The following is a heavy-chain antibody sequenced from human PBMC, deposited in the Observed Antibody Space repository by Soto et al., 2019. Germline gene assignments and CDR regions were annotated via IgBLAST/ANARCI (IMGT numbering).Heavy chain of an antibody. Sequence: SETLSLTCTVSGVSISGSRYYWGWIRQPPGGGLEWIGNIYYRGSTYYTPALKSRVTLSVDTSKNQFSLNLNSVTAADTAVYYCARGGIPPSGYGIAYAMDVWGQGTTVTVSS. CDR2: IYYRGST. D-gene: IGHD1-26*01. CDR1: GVSISGSRYY. V-gene: IGHV4-39*01. CDR3: ARGGIPPSGYGIAYAMDV. J-gene: IGHJ6*02.